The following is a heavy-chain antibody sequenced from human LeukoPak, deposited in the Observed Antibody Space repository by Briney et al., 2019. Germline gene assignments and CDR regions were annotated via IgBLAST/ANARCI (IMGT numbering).Heavy chain of an antibody. CDR3: AKERRTMIEPVDY. CDR1: GFTFSNAW. CDR2: ISGSGGST. J-gene: IGHJ4*02. Sequence: GGSLRLSCAASGFTFSNAWMNWVRQAPGKGLEWVSAISGSGGSTYYADSVKGRFTISRDNSKNTLYLQMNSLRAEDTAVYYCAKERRTMIEPVDYWGQGTLVTVSS. V-gene: IGHV3-23*01. D-gene: IGHD3-22*01.